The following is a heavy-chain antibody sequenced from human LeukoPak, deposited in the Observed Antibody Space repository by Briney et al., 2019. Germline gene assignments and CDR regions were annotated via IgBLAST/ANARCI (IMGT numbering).Heavy chain of an antibody. V-gene: IGHV4-34*01. CDR2: INHSGST. CDR3: ASPRGSSGWYGY. CDR1: GGSFSGYY. J-gene: IGHJ4*02. D-gene: IGHD6-19*01. Sequence: PSETLSLTCAVYGGSFSGYYWSWIRKPPGKGREWIGEINHSGSTNYNPSLKSRVTISVDTSKNQFSLKLSSVTAADTAVYYCASPRGSSGWYGYWGQGTLVTVSS.